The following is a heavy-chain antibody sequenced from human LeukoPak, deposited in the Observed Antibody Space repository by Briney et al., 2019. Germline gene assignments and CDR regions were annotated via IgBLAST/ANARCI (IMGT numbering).Heavy chain of an antibody. D-gene: IGHD4-11*01. CDR3: ARDYSKGGNWFDP. Sequence: GGSLRLSCAASGFTFSSYAMHWVRQAPGKGLEWVAVISYDGSNKYYADSVKGRFTISRDNAKNTLYLQMNSLRVEDTAVYYCARDYSKGGNWFDPWGQGTLVTVSS. CDR2: ISYDGSNK. V-gene: IGHV3-30-3*01. J-gene: IGHJ5*02. CDR1: GFTFSSYA.